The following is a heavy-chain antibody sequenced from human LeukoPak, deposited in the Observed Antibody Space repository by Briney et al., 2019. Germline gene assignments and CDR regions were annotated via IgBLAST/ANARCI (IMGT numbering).Heavy chain of an antibody. CDR3: AKDRAYGSGIPGY. D-gene: IGHD3-10*01. CDR2: ISGSGGST. V-gene: IGHV3-23*01. J-gene: IGHJ4*02. CDR1: GFTFSSYA. Sequence: GGSLRLSCAAYGFTFSSYAMSWVRQAPGRGLEWVSAISGSGGSTYYADSVKGRFTISRDNSKNTLYLQMNSLRAEDTAVYYCAKDRAYGSGIPGYWGQGTLVTVSS.